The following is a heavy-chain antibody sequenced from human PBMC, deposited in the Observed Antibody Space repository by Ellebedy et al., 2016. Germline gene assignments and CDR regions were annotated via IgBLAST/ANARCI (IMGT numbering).Heavy chain of an antibody. Sequence: GGSLRLSXEASGFTFSRYWMSWVRQGPGKGLEWVANVKEDGSEEFYADSVMGRFTISRDNAKNSLYLHMSSLRPEDTAVYYCARLNWGPIAFDFWGQGTLVTLSS. D-gene: IGHD7-27*01. CDR1: GFTFSRYW. CDR2: VKEDGSEE. V-gene: IGHV3-7*01. J-gene: IGHJ4*02. CDR3: ARLNWGPIAFDF.